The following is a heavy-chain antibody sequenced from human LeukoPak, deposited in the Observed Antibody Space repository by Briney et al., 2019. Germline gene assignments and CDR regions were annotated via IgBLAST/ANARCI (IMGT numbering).Heavy chain of an antibody. D-gene: IGHD3-10*01. CDR3: ARSVGSGYYFEY. CDR2: IKQDGSEK. Sequence: GGSLRLSCAASGFTFSNYWMSWVRQAPGKGLEWVANIKQDGSEKYYVDSVKGRFTISRDNAKNSLYLQMNSLRAEDTAVYYCARSVGSGYYFEYWGQGTLVTVSS. J-gene: IGHJ4*02. CDR1: GFTFSNYW. V-gene: IGHV3-7*05.